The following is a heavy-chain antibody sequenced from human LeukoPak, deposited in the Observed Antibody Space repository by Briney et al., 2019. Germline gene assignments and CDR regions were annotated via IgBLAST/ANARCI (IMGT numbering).Heavy chain of an antibody. Sequence: GGSLRLSCAASGFTFDDYAMHWVRQAPGKGLEWVSLISWDGGSTYYADSVKGRFTISRDNSKNSLYLQMNSLRTEDTALYYCAKDIGGRDGYNSAPLYFDYWGQGTLVTVSS. J-gene: IGHJ4*02. CDR1: GFTFDDYA. CDR2: ISWDGGST. CDR3: AKDIGGRDGYNSAPLYFDY. V-gene: IGHV3-43D*03. D-gene: IGHD5-24*01.